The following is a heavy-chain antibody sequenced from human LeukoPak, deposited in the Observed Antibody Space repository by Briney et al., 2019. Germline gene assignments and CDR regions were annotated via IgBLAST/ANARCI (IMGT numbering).Heavy chain of an antibody. J-gene: IGHJ4*02. CDR1: GFTFSSYA. D-gene: IGHD3-22*01. Sequence: GGSLRLSCAASGFTFSSYAMSWVRQAPGKGLEWVSAISGSGGSTYYADSVKGRFTISRDNSKNTLYLQMNSLRAEDTAVYYCAKATGQTTYYYDSSGYYPHIDYWGQGTLITVSS. CDR3: AKATGQTTYYYDSSGYYPHIDY. CDR2: ISGSGGST. V-gene: IGHV3-23*01.